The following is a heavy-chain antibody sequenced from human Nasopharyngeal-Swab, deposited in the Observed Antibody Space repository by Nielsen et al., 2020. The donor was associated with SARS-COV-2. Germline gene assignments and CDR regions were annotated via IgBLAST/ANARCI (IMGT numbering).Heavy chain of an antibody. J-gene: IGHJ4*02. CDR1: GGSFSGYY. CDR3: ARDPAVAGTGVDY. CDR2: INHSGST. Sequence: SETLSLTCAVYGGSFSGYYWSWIRQPPGKGLEWIGEINHSGSTNYNPSLKGRVTISVDTSKNQFSLKLSSVTAADTAVYYCARDPAVAGTGVDYWGQGTMVTVSS. V-gene: IGHV4-34*01. D-gene: IGHD6-19*01.